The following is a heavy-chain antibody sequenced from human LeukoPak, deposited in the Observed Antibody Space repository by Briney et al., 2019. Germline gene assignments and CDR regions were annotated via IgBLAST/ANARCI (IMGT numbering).Heavy chain of an antibody. V-gene: IGHV3-21*01. CDR2: ISSSSTYI. CDR1: GFTFSSYS. Sequence: GGSLRLSCAASGFTFSSYSMNWVRQVPGKGLEWVSSISSSSTYIYYADSVKGRFTISGDNAKNSLYLQMNSLRAEDTALYYCARDLTSSSTAYFQHWGQGTLVTVSS. CDR3: ARDLTSSSTAYFQH. J-gene: IGHJ1*01. D-gene: IGHD6-6*01.